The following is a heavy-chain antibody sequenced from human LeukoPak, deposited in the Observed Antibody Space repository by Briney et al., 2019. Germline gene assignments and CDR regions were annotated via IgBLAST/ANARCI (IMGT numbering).Heavy chain of an antibody. V-gene: IGHV4-59*01. CDR2: IYYSGST. J-gene: IGHJ4*02. CDR3: ARGPGIAAAGTFYY. Sequence: SETLSLTCTVPGGSISSYYWSWIRQPPGKGLEWIGYIYYSGSTNYNPSLKSRVTISVDTSKNQFSLKLSSVTAADTAVYYCARGPGIAAAGTFYYWGQGTLVTVSS. CDR1: GGSISSYY. D-gene: IGHD6-13*01.